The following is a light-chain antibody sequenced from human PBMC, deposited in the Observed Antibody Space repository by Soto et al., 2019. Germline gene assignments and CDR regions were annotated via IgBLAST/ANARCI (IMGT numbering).Light chain of an antibody. J-gene: IGKJ3*01. CDR2: AVS. CDR1: QGISSY. CDR3: QHFSA. Sequence: DIPLTQSPSFLSASVGDRVTITCRASQGISSYLAWYQQKAGKAPKLLIYAVSTLQSGAPSRFSGSGSGTEFTLTISSLQPEDFATYYCQHFSAFGPGTKVDIK. V-gene: IGKV1-9*01.